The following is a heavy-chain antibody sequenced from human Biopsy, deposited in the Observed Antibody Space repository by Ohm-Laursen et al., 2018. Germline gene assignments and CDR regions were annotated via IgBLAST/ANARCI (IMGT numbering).Heavy chain of an antibody. CDR2: FRFEDRT. CDR3: ARDRDRRGWFDP. J-gene: IGHJ5*02. CDR1: GGSISNYF. Sequence: GTLSLTCAVSGGSISNYFWTWIRQPPGKGLEWIGYFRFEDRTSYNSSLKSRVTISADTSKNQFSLRLSSVTAADTAAYYCARDRDRRGWFDPWGQGTLVTVSS. D-gene: IGHD1-14*01. V-gene: IGHV4-59*01.